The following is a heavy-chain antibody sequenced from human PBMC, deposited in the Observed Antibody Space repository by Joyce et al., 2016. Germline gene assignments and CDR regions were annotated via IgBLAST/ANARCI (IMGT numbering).Heavy chain of an antibody. Sequence: QVQLVQSGAEVKKPGASVKVSCKASGYTFTTYAMHWVCQAPGQRLEWMGWINAGNGNTKYSQKFQGRVTITRDTSASTAYMELSSLRSEDTAVYYCARSGYYGSGSYPDWGQGTLVTVSS. CDR3: ARSGYYGSGSYPD. V-gene: IGHV1-3*01. J-gene: IGHJ4*02. CDR1: GYTFTTYA. CDR2: INAGNGNT. D-gene: IGHD3-10*01.